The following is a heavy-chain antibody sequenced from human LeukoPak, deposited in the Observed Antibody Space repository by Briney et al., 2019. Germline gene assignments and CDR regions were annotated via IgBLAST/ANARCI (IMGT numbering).Heavy chain of an antibody. CDR2: IRSNSDGGTI. J-gene: IGHJ5*02. V-gene: IGHV3-15*07. D-gene: IGHD3-22*01. CDR3: ATDFYDST. Sequence: GGSLRLSCATSGFTFSNARMNWARRAPGKGREWVGRIRSNSDGGTIDYAAPVKGRSTLSRDDSKTTLYLQMNSLQTEDTAVYYCATDFYDSTWGQGTLVTVSS. CDR1: GFTFSNAR.